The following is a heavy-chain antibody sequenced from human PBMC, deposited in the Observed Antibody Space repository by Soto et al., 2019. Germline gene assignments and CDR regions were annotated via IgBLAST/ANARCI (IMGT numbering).Heavy chain of an antibody. CDR2: ISYDGSNK. Sequence: QPGGSLRLSCAASGFTFSSYAMHWVRQAPGKGLEWVAVISYDGSNKYYADSVKGRFTTSRDNSKNTLYLQMNSLRAEDTAVYYCARDRYSSPDYWGQGTLVTVSS. D-gene: IGHD6-13*01. CDR3: ARDRYSSPDY. V-gene: IGHV3-30-3*01. J-gene: IGHJ4*02. CDR1: GFTFSSYA.